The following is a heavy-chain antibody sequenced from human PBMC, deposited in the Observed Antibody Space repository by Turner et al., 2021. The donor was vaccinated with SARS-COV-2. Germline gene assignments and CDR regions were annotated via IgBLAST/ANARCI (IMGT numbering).Heavy chain of an antibody. Sequence: QVQLVQSGAVVKKPGASVKVSCKVSGYTLIDLSMHWVRQAPGKGLEGMGGFDPEDVETIYAQKLQGRVTMTEDTSTDTAYMELSSLRSEDTAVYYGATVFAVAGLSYGMDVWGQGTTVTVSS. J-gene: IGHJ6*02. V-gene: IGHV1-24*01. D-gene: IGHD6-19*01. CDR1: GYTLIDLS. CDR2: FDPEDVET. CDR3: ATVFAVAGLSYGMDV.